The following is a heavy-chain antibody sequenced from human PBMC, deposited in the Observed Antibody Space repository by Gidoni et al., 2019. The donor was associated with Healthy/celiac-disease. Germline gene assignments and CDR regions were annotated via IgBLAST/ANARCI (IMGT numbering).Heavy chain of an antibody. J-gene: IGHJ4*02. CDR2: IYNSGCT. D-gene: IGHD5-12*01. CDR1: GGSISSYY. CDR3: ARVRDGYNHFDY. V-gene: IGHV4-59*01. Sequence: QVQLHESGPGLVTPSAPLSLTCTGSGGSISSYYWRWIRQPPGKGLEWIGYIYNSGCTNYNPPLNSRATISVDTSKNQFSLKRSSVTAADTAVYYCARVRDGYNHFDYWGQGTLVTVSS.